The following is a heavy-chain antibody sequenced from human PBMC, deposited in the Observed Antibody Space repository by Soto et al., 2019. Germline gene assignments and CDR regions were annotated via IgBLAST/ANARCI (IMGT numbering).Heavy chain of an antibody. V-gene: IGHV3-30*18. CDR3: AKDLGYCSGGSCYHYYYYYGMDV. CDR2: ISYDGSNK. J-gene: IGHJ6*02. Sequence: GGSLRLSCAASGFTFSSYGMHWVRQAPDKGLEWVAVISYDGSNKYYADSVKGRFTISRDNSKNTLYLQMNSLRAEDTAVYYCAKDLGYCSGGSCYHYYYYYGMDVWGQGTTVTVSS. CDR1: GFTFSSYG. D-gene: IGHD2-15*01.